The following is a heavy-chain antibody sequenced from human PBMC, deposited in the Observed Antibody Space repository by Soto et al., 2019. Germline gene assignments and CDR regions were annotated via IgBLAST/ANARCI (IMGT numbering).Heavy chain of an antibody. V-gene: IGHV3-74*01. CDR2: IHSDGSST. CDR1: GFTFSYYW. D-gene: IGHD1-26*01. J-gene: IGHJ3*01. CDR3: ARGGRGAFDL. Sequence: EVQLVESGGGLVQPGESLRLSCAASGFTFSYYWMHWVRQAPGKGLVWVSRIHSDGSSTTYADSVKGRFTISRDNARNTLYLQMNSLRAEDTAGYYYARGGRGAFDLWGQGTVVTVSS.